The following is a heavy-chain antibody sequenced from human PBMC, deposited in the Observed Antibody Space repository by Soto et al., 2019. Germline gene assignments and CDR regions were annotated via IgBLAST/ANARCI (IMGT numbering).Heavy chain of an antibody. D-gene: IGHD2-15*01. J-gene: IGHJ4*02. CDR1: GYTFTSYD. CDR2: MNPNSGNT. Sequence: QVQLVQSGAEVKKPGASVKVSCKASGYTFTSYDINWVRQATGQGLEWMGWMNPNSGNTGYAQKLQGRVNMTRNTSRSTAYMELSSLRSEDTAVYYCARALKVRIRSWEYYFDYWGQGTLVTVSS. V-gene: IGHV1-8*01. CDR3: ARALKVRIRSWEYYFDY.